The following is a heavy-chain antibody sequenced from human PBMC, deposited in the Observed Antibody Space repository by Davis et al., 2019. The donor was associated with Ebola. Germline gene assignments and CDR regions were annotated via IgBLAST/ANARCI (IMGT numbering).Heavy chain of an antibody. Sequence: GESLKISCAASGFTFSSYAMHWVRQAPGKGLEWVAVISYDGSNKYYADSVKGRFTISRDNSKNTLYLQMNSLRAEDTAVYYCACPSGYDPIYYYYYGMDVWGQGTTVTVSS. D-gene: IGHD5-12*01. CDR2: ISYDGSNK. CDR3: ACPSGYDPIYYYYYGMDV. V-gene: IGHV3-30-3*01. J-gene: IGHJ6*02. CDR1: GFTFSSYA.